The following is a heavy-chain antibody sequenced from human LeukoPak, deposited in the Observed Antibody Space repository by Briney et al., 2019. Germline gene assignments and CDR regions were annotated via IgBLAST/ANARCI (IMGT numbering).Heavy chain of an antibody. CDR3: ARGPPLFDP. V-gene: IGHV3-48*04. CDR1: GFTFSSYA. J-gene: IGHJ5*02. Sequence: GGSLRLSCAASGFTFSSYAMNWVRQAPGKGLEWVSYIDLSGSTLYYLESVKGRFTISRDNAKNSLYLQMNSLRAEDTAVYYCARGPPLFDPWGQGTLVAVSS. CDR2: IDLSGSTL.